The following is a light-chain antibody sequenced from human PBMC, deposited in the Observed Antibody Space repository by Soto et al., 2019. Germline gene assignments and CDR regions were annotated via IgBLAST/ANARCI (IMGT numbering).Light chain of an antibody. CDR1: SSDIGGYDY. V-gene: IGLV2-14*03. Sequence: QSALTQPASVSGSPGQSITLSCTGTSSDIGGYDYVSWYQRHPGKAPKLIIYDVNNRPSGVSNRFSGYKSGNTASLTISGLQAEDESVYDCTSYASGSSHVVFGGGTKLTVL. CDR3: TSYASGSSHVV. CDR2: DVN. J-gene: IGLJ2*01.